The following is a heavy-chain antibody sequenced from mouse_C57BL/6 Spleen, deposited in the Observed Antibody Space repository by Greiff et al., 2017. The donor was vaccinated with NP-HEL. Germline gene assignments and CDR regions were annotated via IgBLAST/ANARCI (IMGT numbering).Heavy chain of an antibody. CDR2: ISDGGSYT. CDR3: ARDGHGYFDY. Sequence: EVQVVESGGGLVKPGGSLKLSCAASGFTFSSYAMSWVRQTPEKRLEWVATISDGGSYTYYPDNVKGRFTISRDNAKNNLYLQMSHLKSEDTAMYYCARDGHGYFDYWGQGTTLTVSS. J-gene: IGHJ2*01. V-gene: IGHV5-4*01. D-gene: IGHD6-1*01. CDR1: GFTFSSYA.